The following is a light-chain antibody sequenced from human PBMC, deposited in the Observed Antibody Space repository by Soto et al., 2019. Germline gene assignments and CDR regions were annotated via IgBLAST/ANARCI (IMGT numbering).Light chain of an antibody. J-gene: IGKJ2*01. CDR1: SSSKW. CDR3: QHTTDFT. CDR2: DVS. Sequence: DIQMTQSPSTLAASVGDTVTMTCRSSSKWLAWYQKKPGKAPKLLIYDVSNLEIGVPPRFSGSTSGAESTLTITGLQTDDLGTYYCQHTTDFTFGQGTKVEIK. V-gene: IGKV1-5*01.